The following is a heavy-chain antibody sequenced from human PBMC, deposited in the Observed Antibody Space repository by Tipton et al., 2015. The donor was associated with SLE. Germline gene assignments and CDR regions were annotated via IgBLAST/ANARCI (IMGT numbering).Heavy chain of an antibody. CDR2: IYTSGST. CDR1: GGSISSGSYY. J-gene: IGHJ3*02. Sequence: TLSLTCTVSGGSISSGSYYWSWIRQPAGKGLEWIGHIYTSGSTNYNPPLRSRVTISVDTSKNQFSLKLSSVTAADTAVYYCARDDTGAVGPDAFDIWGQGTMVTVSS. CDR3: ARDDTGAVGPDAFDI. V-gene: IGHV4-61*09. D-gene: IGHD5-18*01.